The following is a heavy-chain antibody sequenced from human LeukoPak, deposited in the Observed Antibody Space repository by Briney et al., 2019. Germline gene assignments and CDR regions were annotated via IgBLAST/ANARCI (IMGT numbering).Heavy chain of an antibody. J-gene: IGHJ3*02. V-gene: IGHV4-59*08. Sequence: SEILSLTCTVSGGSISSYYWSWIRQPPGKGLEWIGYIYYSGSTNYNPSLKSRVTISVDTSKNQFSLKLSSVTAADTAVYYCARLAKGGYYDSSGYYPPRNAFDIWGQGTMVTVSS. CDR1: GGSISSYY. CDR3: ARLAKGGYYDSSGYYPPRNAFDI. CDR2: IYYSGST. D-gene: IGHD3-22*01.